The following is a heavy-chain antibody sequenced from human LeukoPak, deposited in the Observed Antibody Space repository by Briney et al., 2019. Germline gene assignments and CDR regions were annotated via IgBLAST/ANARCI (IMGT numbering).Heavy chain of an antibody. D-gene: IGHD3-22*01. CDR1: GFTFSDYY. CDR3: ARGCYYERSGSCPFDY. CDR2: ISSSSSYT. J-gene: IGHJ4*02. V-gene: IGHV3-11*05. Sequence: GGSLRLSCAASGFTFSDYYMSWIRQAPGQGLEWVSYISSSSSYTNYADSVKGRFTISRDNYKNTLYLQMKSLRADDTAVYYCARGCYYERSGSCPFDYWGQGTLVTVSS.